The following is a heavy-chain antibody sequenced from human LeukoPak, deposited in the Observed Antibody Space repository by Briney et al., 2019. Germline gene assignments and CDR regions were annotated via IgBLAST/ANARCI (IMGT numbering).Heavy chain of an antibody. CDR1: GFTFSSYA. J-gene: IGHJ6*02. CDR3: ARDPGYSSGWYSSDYYYYGMDV. CDR2: ISGSGGST. D-gene: IGHD6-19*01. Sequence: PGGSLRLSCAASGFTFSSYAMSWVRQAPGKGLEWVSAISGSGGSTYYADSVKGRFTISRDNAKNSLYLQMNSLRAEDTAVYYCARDPGYSSGWYSSDYYYYGMDVWGQGTTVTVSS. V-gene: IGHV3-23*01.